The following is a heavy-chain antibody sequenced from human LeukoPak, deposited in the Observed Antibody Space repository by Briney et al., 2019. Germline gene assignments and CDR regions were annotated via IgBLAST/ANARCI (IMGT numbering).Heavy chain of an antibody. D-gene: IGHD2-21*02. CDR2: INHSGST. V-gene: IGHV4-34*01. J-gene: IGHJ3*02. CDR1: GGSFSGYY. CDR3: ARQVTRLDAFDI. Sequence: SETLSLTCAVYGGSFSGYYWSWIRQPPGKGLEWIGEINHSGSTNYNPSPKSRVTISVDTSKNQFSLKLSSVTAADTAVYYCARQVTRLDAFDIWGQGTMVTVSS.